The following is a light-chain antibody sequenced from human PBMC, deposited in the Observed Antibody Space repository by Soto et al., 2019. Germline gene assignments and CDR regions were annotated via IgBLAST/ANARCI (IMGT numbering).Light chain of an antibody. Sequence: DIQMTQSPSSLSASVGDRVTITCRASQRTGTSLSWHQQKSGRAAKLRIHVPSSLQSRVPSRFSGSGTATDFSVTISGLQPDDVAVYYCHQSYSTLYTFGLGTNLEI. V-gene: IGKV1-39*01. CDR2: VPS. CDR3: HQSYSTLYT. J-gene: IGKJ2*01. CDR1: QRTGTS.